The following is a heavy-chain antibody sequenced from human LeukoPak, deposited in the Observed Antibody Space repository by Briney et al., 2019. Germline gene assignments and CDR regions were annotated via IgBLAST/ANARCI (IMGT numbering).Heavy chain of an antibody. V-gene: IGHV4-61*02. Sequence: SQTLSLTCTVSGGSISSGSYYWSWIRQPAGKGLEWIGRIYSSGSTNYNPSLNSRVTISVDTSKNQFSLKLSSVTAADTAVYYCARGIYDFCSGYYYYFDYWGQGTLVTVSS. J-gene: IGHJ4*02. CDR2: IYSSGST. D-gene: IGHD3-3*01. CDR3: ARGIYDFCSGYYYYFDY. CDR1: GGSISSGSYY.